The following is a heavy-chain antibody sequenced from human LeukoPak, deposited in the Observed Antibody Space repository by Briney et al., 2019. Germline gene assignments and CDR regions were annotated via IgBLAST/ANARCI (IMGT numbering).Heavy chain of an antibody. J-gene: IGHJ2*01. CDR3: AREGPRNYWYFDL. Sequence: PGGSLRLSCAASGFTVNSNYMSWVRQAPGKGLEWVSVVYTTDTTYYADSVKGRFTISRDNSKNTLYLQMNSLRAEDTAVYYCAREGPRNYWYFDLWGRGTLVTVPS. V-gene: IGHV3-53*01. CDR1: GFTVNSNY. CDR2: VYTTDTT.